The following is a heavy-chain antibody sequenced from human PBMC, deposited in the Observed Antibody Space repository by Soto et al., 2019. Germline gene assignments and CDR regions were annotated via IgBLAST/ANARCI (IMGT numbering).Heavy chain of an antibody. CDR3: ARAYYDFWSGPTPSDY. CDR2: INAGNGNT. V-gene: IGHV1-3*01. J-gene: IGHJ4*02. D-gene: IGHD3-3*01. Sequence: ASVKVSCKASGYTFTSYAMHWVRQAPGQRLEWMGWINAGNGNTKYSQKFQGRVTITRDTSAGTAYMELSSLRSEDTAVYYCARAYYDFWSGPTPSDYWGQGTLVTVSS. CDR1: GYTFTSYA.